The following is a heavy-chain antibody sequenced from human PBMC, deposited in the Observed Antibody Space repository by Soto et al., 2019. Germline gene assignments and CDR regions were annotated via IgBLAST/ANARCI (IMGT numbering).Heavy chain of an antibody. V-gene: IGHV1-69*02. CDR2: IIPILGIA. D-gene: IGHD3-10*01. CDR1: GGTFSSYT. J-gene: IGHJ6*02. Sequence: QVQLVQSGAEVKKPGSSVKVSCKASGGTFSSYTISWVRQAPGQGLEWMGRIIPILGIANYAQKFQGRVTITAAKSTSTGYMELSSLRSEDTAVYYCAGGDKPGSGGMDVWGQGTTVTVSS. CDR3: AGGDKPGSGGMDV.